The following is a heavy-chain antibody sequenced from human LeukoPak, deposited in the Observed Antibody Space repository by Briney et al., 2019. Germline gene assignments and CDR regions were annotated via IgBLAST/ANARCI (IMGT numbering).Heavy chain of an antibody. V-gene: IGHV4-61*02. J-gene: IGHJ4*02. CDR2: IYTSGST. CDR1: GGSISSSGCY. D-gene: IGHD2-2*01. CDR3: AREMRCSSTSCYLFDY. Sequence: PSETLSLTCTVSGGSISSSGCYWSWIRQPAGKGLEWIGRIYTSGSTNYNPSLKSRVTMSVDTSKNQFSLKLSSVTAADTAVYYCAREMRCSSTSCYLFDYWGQGTLVTVSS.